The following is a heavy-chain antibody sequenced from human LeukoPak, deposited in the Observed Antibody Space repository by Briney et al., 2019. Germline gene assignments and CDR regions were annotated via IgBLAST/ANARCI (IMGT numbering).Heavy chain of an antibody. Sequence: SVKVSCKASGGTFSSYAISWVRQAPGQGLEWMGGIIPIFGTANYAQKFQGRVTITSDESTSTAYMELSSLRSEDTAVYYCARVGRPRYYYYGMDVWGQGTTVTVSS. CDR2: IIPIFGTA. CDR1: GGTFSSYA. J-gene: IGHJ6*02. V-gene: IGHV1-69*01. CDR3: ARVGRPRYYYYGMDV.